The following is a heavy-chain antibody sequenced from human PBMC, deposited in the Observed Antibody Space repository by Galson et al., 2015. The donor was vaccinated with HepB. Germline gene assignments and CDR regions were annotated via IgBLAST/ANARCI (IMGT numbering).Heavy chain of an antibody. D-gene: IGHD3-22*01. CDR2: INPNSGGT. CDR3: ARVSRTGPALDSSGYYYTLGGMDV. V-gene: IGHV1-2*04. CDR1: GYTFTGYY. J-gene: IGHJ6*02. Sequence: SVKVSCKASGYTFTGYYMHWVRQAPGQGLEWMGWINPNSGGTNYAQKFQGWVTMTRDTSISTAYMELSRLRSDDTAVYYCARVSRTGPALDSSGYYYTLGGMDVWGQGTTVTVSS.